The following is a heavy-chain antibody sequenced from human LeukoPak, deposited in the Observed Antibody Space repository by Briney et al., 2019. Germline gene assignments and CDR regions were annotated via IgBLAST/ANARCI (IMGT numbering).Heavy chain of an antibody. D-gene: IGHD2-2*02. CDR1: GYTFTGYY. V-gene: IGHV1-2*02. J-gene: IGHJ6*02. Sequence: GASVKVSCKASGYTFTGYYMHWVRQAPGQGLEWMGWINPNSGGTNYAQKFQGRVTMTRDTSISTAYMELSRLRSDDTAVYYCARDKAPAAIRLYYYYGMDVWGQGTTVTVSS. CDR3: ARDKAPAAIRLYYYYGMDV. CDR2: INPNSGGT.